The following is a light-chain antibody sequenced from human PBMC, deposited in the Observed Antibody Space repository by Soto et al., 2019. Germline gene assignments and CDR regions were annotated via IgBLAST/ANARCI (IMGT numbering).Light chain of an antibody. J-gene: IGLJ3*02. CDR3: QTFDSRLTNIWV. CDR1: SSNIGRGYD. CDR2: GDS. Sequence: QSVLPQPPSVSGAPGQRVTISCTGSSSNIGRGYDVHWYQQIPGSAPRLLLSGDSNRPSGVPDRFSGSRSGTSASLAITGLQAEDEADYYCQTFDSRLTNIWVFGGGTKRTVL. V-gene: IGLV1-40*01.